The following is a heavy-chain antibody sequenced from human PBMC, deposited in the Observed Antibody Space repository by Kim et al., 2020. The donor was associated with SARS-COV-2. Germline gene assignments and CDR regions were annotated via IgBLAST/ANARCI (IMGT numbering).Heavy chain of an antibody. J-gene: IGHJ5*02. CDR2: IYYSGST. V-gene: IGHV4-59*13. CDR3: ARVLRYFDWEIGGWFDP. D-gene: IGHD3-9*01. Sequence: SETLSLTCTVSGGSISSYYWSWIRQPPGKGLEWIGYIYYSGSTNYNPSLKSRVTISVDTSKNQFSLKLSSVTAADTAVYYCARVLRYFDWEIGGWFDPWGQGTLVTVSS. CDR1: GGSISSYY.